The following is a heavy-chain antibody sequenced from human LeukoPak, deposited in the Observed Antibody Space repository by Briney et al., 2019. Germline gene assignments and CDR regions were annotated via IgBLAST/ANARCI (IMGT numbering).Heavy chain of an antibody. J-gene: IGHJ4*02. D-gene: IGHD5-18*01. Sequence: SETLSLTCAVYGGSFSGYYWSWIRQPPGKGLEWIGEINHSGSTNYNPSLKSRVTISVDTSKNQFSLKLSSVTAADTAVCYCARGGGYSCGNFDYWGQGTLVTVSS. CDR2: INHSGST. V-gene: IGHV4-34*01. CDR3: ARGGGYSCGNFDY. CDR1: GGSFSGYY.